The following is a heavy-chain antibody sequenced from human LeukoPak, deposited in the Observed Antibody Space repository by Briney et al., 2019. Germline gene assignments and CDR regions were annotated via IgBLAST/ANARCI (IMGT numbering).Heavy chain of an antibody. CDR1: GGSFSGYY. D-gene: IGHD1-7*01. CDR2: INHSGST. CDR3: ARFRRQTTDY. J-gene: IGHJ4*02. V-gene: IGHV4-34*01. Sequence: SETLSLTCAVYGGSFSGYYWSWIRQPPGKGLEWIGEINHSGSTNYNPSLKSRVTISADTSKNQFSLKLSSVTAADTAVYYCARFRRQTTDYWGQGTLVTVSS.